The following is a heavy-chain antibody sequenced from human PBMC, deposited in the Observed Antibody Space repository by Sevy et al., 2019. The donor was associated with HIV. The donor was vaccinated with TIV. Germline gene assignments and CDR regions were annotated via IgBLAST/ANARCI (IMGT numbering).Heavy chain of an antibody. CDR3: ARFLSTSYYYYHAMDV. Sequence: APVKVSCKASGYTFTTYDINWVRQATGQGLEWMGWMNPNSGNTGYAQKFQGRVTMTRNTSIETACMELSSLRSEDTAVYYCARFLSTSYYYYHAMDVWGQGTTVTVSS. CDR2: MNPNSGNT. V-gene: IGHV1-8*01. J-gene: IGHJ6*02. CDR1: GYTFTTYD. D-gene: IGHD2-2*01.